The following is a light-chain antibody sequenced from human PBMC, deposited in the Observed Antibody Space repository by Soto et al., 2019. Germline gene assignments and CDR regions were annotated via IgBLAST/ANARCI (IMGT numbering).Light chain of an antibody. CDR1: QSVSSN. CDR3: QQYGSSPT. V-gene: IGKV3-20*01. J-gene: IGKJ1*01. Sequence: EIGATGALATLSLSAGQRATLCCRASQSVSSNLAWYQQKPGPAPRLLIYGASTRATGIPARFSGSGSGTEFTLTISRLEHEDFAVYYCQQYGSSPTFGEGTKVDIK. CDR2: GAS.